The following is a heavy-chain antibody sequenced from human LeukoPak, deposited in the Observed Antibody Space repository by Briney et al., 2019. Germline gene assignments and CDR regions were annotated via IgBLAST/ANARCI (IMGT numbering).Heavy chain of an antibody. D-gene: IGHD1-1*01. J-gene: IGHJ3*02. V-gene: IGHV4-30-4*01. CDR1: GGSISSSDYY. Sequence: SETLSLTCTVSGGSISSSDYYWSWIRQPPGKGLEWIGYIYYSGSTSYNPSLKSRVTISVDTSKNQFSLKLSSVTAADTAVYYCAKGVLERYAFDIWGQGTMVTVSS. CDR3: AKGVLERYAFDI. CDR2: IYYSGST.